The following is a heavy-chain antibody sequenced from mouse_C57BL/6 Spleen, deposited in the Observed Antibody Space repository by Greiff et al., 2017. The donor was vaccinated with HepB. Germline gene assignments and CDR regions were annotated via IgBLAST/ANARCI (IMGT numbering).Heavy chain of an antibody. Sequence: QVQLQQSGAELVRPGASVKLSCKASGYTFTDYYINWVKQRPGQGLEWIARIYPGSGNTYYNEKFKAKATLTAEKSSSTAYMQLSSLTSEDSAVYFCARRDYDYFDYWGQGTTLTVSS. V-gene: IGHV1-76*01. D-gene: IGHD2-4*01. CDR3: ARRDYDYFDY. CDR2: IYPGSGNT. J-gene: IGHJ2*01. CDR1: GYTFTDYY.